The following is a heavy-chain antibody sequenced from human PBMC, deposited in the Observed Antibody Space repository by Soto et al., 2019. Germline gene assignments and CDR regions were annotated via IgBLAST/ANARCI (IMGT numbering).Heavy chain of an antibody. J-gene: IGHJ6*02. D-gene: IGHD3-16*02. CDR2: ITSSGSYV. CDR3: VKDEGIEAMDV. V-gene: IGHV3-21*01. CDR1: GFTFSRNT. Sequence: PGGSLRLSCATSGFTFSRNTMNWVRQAPGKGLEWVASITSSGSYVYYADSVKGRFSASRDNAKNSLSLQMDSLRPDDTAIYFFVKDEGIEAMDVWGQGTTVTVSS.